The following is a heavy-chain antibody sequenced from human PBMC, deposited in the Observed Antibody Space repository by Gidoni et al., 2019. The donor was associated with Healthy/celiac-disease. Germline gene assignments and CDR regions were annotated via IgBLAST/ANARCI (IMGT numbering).Heavy chain of an antibody. CDR3: ASIAAAGTERGSFDY. D-gene: IGHD6-13*01. CDR1: GFTFDDYG. CDR2: INWNGGST. V-gene: IGHV3-20*04. Sequence: EVQLVASGGGVVRPGGSLRLSCAASGFTFDDYGMSWVRQAPGKGLEWVSGINWNGGSTGYADSVKGRFTISRDNAKNSLYLQMNSLRAEDTALYYCASIAAAGTERGSFDYWGQGTLVTVSS. J-gene: IGHJ4*02.